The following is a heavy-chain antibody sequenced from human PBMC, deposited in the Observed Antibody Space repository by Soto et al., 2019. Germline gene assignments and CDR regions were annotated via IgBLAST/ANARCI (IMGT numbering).Heavy chain of an antibody. CDR3: AKAVYYDFRSSYYTGDY. CDR1: GFTFSSYA. D-gene: IGHD3-3*01. J-gene: IGHJ4*02. CDR2: ISGSGGST. Sequence: GGSLRLSCAASGFTFSSYAMSWVRQAPGKGLEWVSAISGSGGSTYYADSVKGRFTISRDNSKNTLYLQMNSLRAEDTAVYYCAKAVYYDFRSSYYTGDYCGQGTLVTISS. V-gene: IGHV3-23*01.